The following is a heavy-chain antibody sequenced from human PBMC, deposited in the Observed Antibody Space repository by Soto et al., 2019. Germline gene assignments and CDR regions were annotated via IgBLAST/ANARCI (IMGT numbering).Heavy chain of an antibody. CDR1: GFTVSSNY. Sequence: GGSLRLSCAASGFTVSSNYMSWVRQAPGKGLEWVSVIYSGGSTYYADSVKGRFTISRDDAKNSVSLQMNTLRVEDTAVYYCAREDSIIIPAVSDFWGQGTLVTVSS. CDR2: IYSGGST. J-gene: IGHJ4*02. D-gene: IGHD2-2*01. V-gene: IGHV3-53*01. CDR3: AREDSIIIPAVSDF.